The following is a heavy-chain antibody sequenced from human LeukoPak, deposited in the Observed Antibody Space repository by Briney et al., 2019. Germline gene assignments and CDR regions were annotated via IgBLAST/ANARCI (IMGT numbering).Heavy chain of an antibody. CDR3: AFPAHHWLVRGAFDI. CDR1: GFAFSSYD. J-gene: IGHJ3*02. Sequence: AGGSLRLSCAASGFAFSSYDMNWARQAAGKGLEWVSQISGTGDNSDYADSVKGRFTISRDNSKRTLYLQLNNLRVEDTAIYYCAFPAHHWLVRGAFDIWGQGTVVTVSS. V-gene: IGHV3-23*01. CDR2: ISGTGDNS. D-gene: IGHD6-19*01.